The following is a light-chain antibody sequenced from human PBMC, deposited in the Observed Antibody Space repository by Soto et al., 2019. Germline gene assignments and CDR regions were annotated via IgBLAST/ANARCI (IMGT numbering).Light chain of an antibody. Sequence: QSALTQPASVSGSPGQSITISCTGTSSDVGGFKYVSWYQQHPGKAPKLMIYEVNNRPSGVSNRFAGSKSGNTASLTISGIQAEDEADYYCSSSTTSPVVFGGGTKLTV. CDR3: SSSTTSPVV. J-gene: IGLJ2*01. CDR1: SSDVGGFKY. V-gene: IGLV2-14*01. CDR2: EVN.